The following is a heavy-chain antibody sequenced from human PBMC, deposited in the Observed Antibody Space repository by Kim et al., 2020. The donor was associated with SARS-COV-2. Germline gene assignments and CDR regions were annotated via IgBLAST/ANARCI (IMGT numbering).Heavy chain of an antibody. CDR3: AREPYCGGDCYLDY. J-gene: IGHJ4*02. V-gene: IGHV3-21*01. Sequence: ADSVKCRFTISRDNAKNSLYLQMNSLRAEDTAVYYCAREPYCGGDCYLDYWGQGTLVTVSS. D-gene: IGHD2-21*01.